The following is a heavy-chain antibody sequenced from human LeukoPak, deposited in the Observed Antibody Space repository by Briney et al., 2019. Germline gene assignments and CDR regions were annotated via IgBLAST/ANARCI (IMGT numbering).Heavy chain of an antibody. V-gene: IGHV4-4*09. D-gene: IGHD6-19*01. CDR1: GASMSSNY. J-gene: IGHJ5*02. CDR2: IYHSGNT. Sequence: SETLSLTCNVSGASMSSNYWSWIRQPPGKGLEWIGYIYHSGNTNYSPSLESRVTMSVDESKNQFSLRVHFVSAADTAVYYCASTRRAAVAGRFDPWGQGTLVTASS. CDR3: ASTRRAAVAGRFDP.